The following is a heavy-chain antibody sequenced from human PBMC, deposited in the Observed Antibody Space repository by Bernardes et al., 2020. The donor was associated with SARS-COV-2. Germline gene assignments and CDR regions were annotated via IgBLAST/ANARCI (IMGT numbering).Heavy chain of an antibody. V-gene: IGHV5-51*01. Sequence: GESLKISCQGSGYSFTSFWIGWVRQMPGKGLEWMGIIYPGDSDTKYSPSFEGQVTISVDKSISTAYLQWSNLKASDTAMYYCARPPQKYYDSTGHDYWGQGTLVTVSS. CDR2: IYPGDSDT. D-gene: IGHD3-22*01. CDR3: ARPPQKYYDSTGHDY. CDR1: GYSFTSFW. J-gene: IGHJ4*02.